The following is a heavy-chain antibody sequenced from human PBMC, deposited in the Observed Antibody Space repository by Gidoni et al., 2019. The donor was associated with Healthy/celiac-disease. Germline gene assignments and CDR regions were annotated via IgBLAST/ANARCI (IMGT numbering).Heavy chain of an antibody. CDR1: GGSISSSSYY. CDR3: ASEVDHSSPD. V-gene: IGHV4-39*01. Sequence: QLQLQESGPGLVKPSETLSLTCTVYGGSISSSSYYWGWIRQPPGKGLEWIGSIYYSGSTYYNTSLKSRVTISVDTSKNQFSLKLSSVTAADTAVYYCASEVDHSSPDWGQGTLVTVSS. J-gene: IGHJ4*02. CDR2: IYYSGST. D-gene: IGHD6-13*01.